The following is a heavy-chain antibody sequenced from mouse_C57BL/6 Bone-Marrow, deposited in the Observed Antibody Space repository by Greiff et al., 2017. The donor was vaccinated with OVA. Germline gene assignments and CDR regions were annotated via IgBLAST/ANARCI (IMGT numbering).Heavy chain of an antibody. CDR3: AREIYYGNPGLFAY. D-gene: IGHD2-1*01. Sequence: QVQLQQSGAELARPGASVKLSCKASGYTFTSYGISWVKQRTGQGLEWIGEIYPRSGNTYYNEKFKGKATLTADKSSSTAYMELRSLTSEDSAVYFCAREIYYGNPGLFAYWGQGTLVTVSA. V-gene: IGHV1-81*01. J-gene: IGHJ3*01. CDR1: GYTFTSYG. CDR2: IYPRSGNT.